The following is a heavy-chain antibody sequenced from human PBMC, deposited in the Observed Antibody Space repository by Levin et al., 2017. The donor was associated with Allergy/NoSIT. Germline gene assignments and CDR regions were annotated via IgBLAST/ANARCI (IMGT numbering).Heavy chain of an antibody. CDR1: GFTFSSYW. V-gene: IGHV3-7*04. D-gene: IGHD6-13*01. Sequence: GESLKISCAASGFTFSSYWMSWVRQAPGKGLEWVANIKQDGTEKYYVDSVKGRFAISKDNPKNSDYLQMSSLRVEDTAVYYCARSWRSAFDIWGQGTVVTVSS. CDR3: ARSWRSAFDI. CDR2: IKQDGTEK. J-gene: IGHJ3*02.